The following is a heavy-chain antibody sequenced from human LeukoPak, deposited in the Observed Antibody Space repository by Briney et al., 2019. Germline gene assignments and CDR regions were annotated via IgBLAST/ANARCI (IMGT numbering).Heavy chain of an antibody. J-gene: IGHJ4*02. D-gene: IGHD3-22*01. Sequence: GRSLRLSCAASGFTFDDYAMPWVRQAPGKGLEWVSGISWNSGSIGYADSVKGRFTISRDNAKNSLYLQMNSLRAEDTALYYCAKVERYYDSSGYPDYWGQGTLVTVSS. V-gene: IGHV3-9*01. CDR1: GFTFDDYA. CDR3: AKVERYYDSSGYPDY. CDR2: ISWNSGSI.